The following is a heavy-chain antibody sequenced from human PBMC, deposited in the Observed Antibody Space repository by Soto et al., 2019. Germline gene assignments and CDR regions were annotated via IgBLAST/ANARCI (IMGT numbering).Heavy chain of an antibody. CDR2: ISSSSSYI. V-gene: IGHV3-21*01. D-gene: IGHD3-10*01. J-gene: IGHJ4*02. CDR1: GFTFSSYS. Sequence: GGSLRLSCAASGFTFSSYSMNWVRQAPGKGLEWVSSISSSSSYIYYADSGKARFTISRDNAKNSLYLQMNSLRAEDTAVYYCARDHRITMVRGVIIGNFDYWGQGTLVTVSS. CDR3: ARDHRITMVRGVIIGNFDY.